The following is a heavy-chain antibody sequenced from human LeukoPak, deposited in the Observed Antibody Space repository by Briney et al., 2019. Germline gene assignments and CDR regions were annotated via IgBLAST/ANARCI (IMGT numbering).Heavy chain of an antibody. J-gene: IGHJ5*02. CDR2: IYYSGST. V-gene: IGHV4-59*01. D-gene: IGHD6-13*01. CDR3: ARALRQQLVTGWFDP. CDR1: DDSIDSYY. Sequence: KSSETLSLTCTVSDDSIDSYYWTWIRQPPGKGLEWIGYIYYSGSTNYNPSPKSRVTISVDTAKNQFSLRLTSVTAADTAVYYCARALRQQLVTGWFDPWGQGTLVTVSS.